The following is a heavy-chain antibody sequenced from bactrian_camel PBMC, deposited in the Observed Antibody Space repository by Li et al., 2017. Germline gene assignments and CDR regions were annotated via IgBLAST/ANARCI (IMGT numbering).Heavy chain of an antibody. CDR2: IDVDGST. J-gene: IGHJ4*01. CDR3: AVDLSLAGFMGCRERRLSGLSF. CDR1: GSIGC. Sequence: QVQLVESGGGSVEAGGSLSLSCAASGSIGCMGWFRQAPGKEREGVAAIDVDGSTSYADSVKGRFTISKDIAKNTLYLQMNSLEPEDTAMYYCAVDLSLAGFMGCRERRLSGLSFWGQGTQVTVS. V-gene: IGHV3S53*01. D-gene: IGHD3*01.